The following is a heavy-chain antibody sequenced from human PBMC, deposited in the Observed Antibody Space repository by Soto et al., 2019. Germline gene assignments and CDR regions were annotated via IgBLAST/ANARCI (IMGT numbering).Heavy chain of an antibody. V-gene: IGHV1-18*01. Sequence: QVHLVQSGAEVKKPGASVKVSCKASGYTFTSYGITGVRQAPGQGLEWMGWISAHNGNTEYAQKLPGRVIVTRDTSTGTAYMELRSLISDVTDVYYCARGRYGDYWGQGALVTVSS. CDR1: GYTFTSYG. J-gene: IGHJ4*02. CDR2: ISAHNGNT. D-gene: IGHD1-1*01. CDR3: ARGRYGDY.